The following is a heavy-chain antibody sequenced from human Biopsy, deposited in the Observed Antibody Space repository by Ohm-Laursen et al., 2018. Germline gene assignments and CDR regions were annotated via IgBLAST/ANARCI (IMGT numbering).Heavy chain of an antibody. D-gene: IGHD5-24*01. V-gene: IGHV3-66*01. J-gene: IGHJ4*02. Sequence: SLRLSCTASGFTVYNNYMTWVRQAPGKGQEWDSLIYSGGDTRNADSVKGRFTISRVSSKTTLYLQMNSLRVEDTAIYYCAWGPSGLATIGRGQGTLVTVSS. CDR3: AWGPSGLATIG. CDR2: IYSGGDT. CDR1: GFTVYNNY.